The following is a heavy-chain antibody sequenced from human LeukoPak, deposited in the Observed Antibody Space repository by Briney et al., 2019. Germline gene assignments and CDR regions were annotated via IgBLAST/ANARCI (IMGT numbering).Heavy chain of an antibody. V-gene: IGHV3-48*03. Sequence: GSLRLSCAASGFTFSSYEMNWVRQAPGKGLEWVSYIGGSGRTIHYADSVKGRFTASRDNAKNSLYLQMNSLRAEDTAVYYCARDMGYCSGGSCYGRRYFDYWGQGTLVTVSS. J-gene: IGHJ4*02. CDR3: ARDMGYCSGGSCYGRRYFDY. CDR1: GFTFSSYE. CDR2: IGGSGRTI. D-gene: IGHD2-15*01.